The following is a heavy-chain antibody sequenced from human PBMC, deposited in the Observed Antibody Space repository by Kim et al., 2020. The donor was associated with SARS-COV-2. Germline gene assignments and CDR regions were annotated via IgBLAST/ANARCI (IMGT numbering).Heavy chain of an antibody. CDR2: IYYSGST. J-gene: IGHJ6*02. V-gene: IGHV4-39*01. D-gene: IGHD2-15*01. CDR1: GGSISSSSYY. CDR3: ARLDNARVVVAAHDYYYYGMDV. Sequence: SETLALTCTVSGGSISSSSYYWGWIRQPPGKGLEWIGSIYYSGSTYYNPFLKSRVTISVDTSKNQFSLKLSSVTAADTAVYYCARLDNARVVVAAHDYYYYGMDVWGQGTTVTVSS.